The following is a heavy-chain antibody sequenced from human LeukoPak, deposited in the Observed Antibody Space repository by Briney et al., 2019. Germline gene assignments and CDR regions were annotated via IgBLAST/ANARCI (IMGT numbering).Heavy chain of an antibody. J-gene: IGHJ4*02. CDR1: GGSISSGGYS. D-gene: IGHD3-22*01. CDR3: ARDDSSGYYVDY. CDR2: MYYTGNT. V-gene: IGHV4-30-4*07. Sequence: SETLSLTCAVSGGSISSGGYSWSWLRQPPGKGLEWIGYMYYTGNTYYNPSLKSRVTISVDTSKNQFSLKLSSVTAADTAVYYCARDDSSGYYVDYWGQGTLVTVSS.